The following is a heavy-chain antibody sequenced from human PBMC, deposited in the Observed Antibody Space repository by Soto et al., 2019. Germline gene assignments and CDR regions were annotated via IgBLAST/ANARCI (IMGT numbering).Heavy chain of an antibody. Sequence: SGPTLVKPTQTLTLTCTFSGFSLSTSGVGVGWIRQPPGKALEWLALIYWDDDKRYSPSLKSRLTITKDTSKNQVVLTMTNMDPVDTATYYCAHSYNYDFWSPIRESYYYYYMDVWGKGTTVTVSS. V-gene: IGHV2-5*02. CDR1: GFSLSTSGVG. CDR3: AHSYNYDFWSPIRESYYYYYMDV. D-gene: IGHD3-3*01. CDR2: IYWDDDK. J-gene: IGHJ6*03.